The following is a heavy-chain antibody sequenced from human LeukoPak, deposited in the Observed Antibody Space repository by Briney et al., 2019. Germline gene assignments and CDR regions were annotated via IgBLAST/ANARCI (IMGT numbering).Heavy chain of an antibody. V-gene: IGHV3-7*01. D-gene: IGHD3-22*01. CDR2: IKQDGSEK. J-gene: IGHJ5*02. CDR1: GFTFSRYW. CDR3: ASKITMIGWFDP. Sequence: GGSLRLSCAASGFTFSRYWMSWVRQAPGKGLEWVANIKQDGSEKYYVDSVKGRFTISRDNAKNSLYLQMNSLRAEDTAVYYCASKITMIGWFDPWGQGTLVTVSS.